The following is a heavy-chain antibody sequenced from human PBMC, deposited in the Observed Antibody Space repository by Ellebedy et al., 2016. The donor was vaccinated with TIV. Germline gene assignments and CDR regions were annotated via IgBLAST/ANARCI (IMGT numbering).Heavy chain of an antibody. CDR3: ARDNHAMVRGVPLFETYYYYGMDV. D-gene: IGHD3-10*01. Sequence: ASVKVSCKASGGTFSSYAISWVRQAPGQGLEWMGRIIPILGIANYAQKFQGRVTITADKSTSTAYMELSSLRSEDTAVYYCARDNHAMVRGVPLFETYYYYGMDVWGQGTTVTVSS. CDR1: GGTFSSYA. V-gene: IGHV1-69*04. J-gene: IGHJ6*02. CDR2: IIPILGIA.